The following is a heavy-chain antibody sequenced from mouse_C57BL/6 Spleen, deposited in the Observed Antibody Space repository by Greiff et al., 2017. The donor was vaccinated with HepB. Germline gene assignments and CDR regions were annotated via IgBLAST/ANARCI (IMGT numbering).Heavy chain of an antibody. J-gene: IGHJ3*01. CDR2: IDPENGDT. CDR1: GFNIKDDY. D-gene: IGHD1-1*01. Sequence: EVQLQQSGAELVRPGASVKLSCTASGFNIKDDYMHWVKQRPEQGLEWIGWIDPENGDTEYASKFQGKATITADTSSNTAYLQLSSLTSEDTAVYYCTTEGSSYAWFAYWGQGTLVTVSA. V-gene: IGHV14-4*01. CDR3: TTEGSSYAWFAY.